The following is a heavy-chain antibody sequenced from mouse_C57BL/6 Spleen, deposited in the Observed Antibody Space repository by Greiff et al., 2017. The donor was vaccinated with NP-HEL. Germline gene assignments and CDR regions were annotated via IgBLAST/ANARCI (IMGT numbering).Heavy chain of an antibody. Sequence: EVKLVESGGGLVKPGGSLKLSCAASGFTFSDYGMHWVRQAPEKGLEWVAYISSGSSTIYYADTVKGRFTISGDNAKNTLFLQMTSLRSEDTAMYYCASPGGYDGDDTHWYFDVWGTGTTVTVSS. CDR2: ISSGSSTI. CDR3: ASPGGYDGDDTHWYFDV. V-gene: IGHV5-17*01. CDR1: GFTFSDYG. J-gene: IGHJ1*03. D-gene: IGHD2-3*01.